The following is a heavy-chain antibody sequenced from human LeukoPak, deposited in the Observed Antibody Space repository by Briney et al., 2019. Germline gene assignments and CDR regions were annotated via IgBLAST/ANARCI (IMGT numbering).Heavy chain of an antibody. CDR1: GGSISSYY. Sequence: SGTLSLTCTVSGGSISSYYWSWIRQPPGKGLEWIGYIYYSGSTNYNPSLKSRVTISVDTSKNQFSLKLSSVTAADTAVYYCARLQPNYFDYWGQGTLVTVSS. CDR2: IYYSGST. J-gene: IGHJ4*02. V-gene: IGHV4-59*08. CDR3: ARLQPNYFDY.